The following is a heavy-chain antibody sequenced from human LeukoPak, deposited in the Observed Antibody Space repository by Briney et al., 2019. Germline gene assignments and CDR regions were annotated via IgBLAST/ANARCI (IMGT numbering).Heavy chain of an antibody. CDR2: IYYRGST. V-gene: IGHV4-59*08. Sequence: SETLSLTCIVSGDSMNGNYWSWMRQSAGKGLEWLGHIYYRGSTYYNPSLKSRVTLSIDTSENQFSLKLTSVTAADTAVYFCVRHPWRLGSRDYNFDYWGQGILVTVSS. J-gene: IGHJ4*02. CDR1: GDSMNGNY. CDR3: VRHPWRLGSRDYNFDY. D-gene: IGHD3-16*01.